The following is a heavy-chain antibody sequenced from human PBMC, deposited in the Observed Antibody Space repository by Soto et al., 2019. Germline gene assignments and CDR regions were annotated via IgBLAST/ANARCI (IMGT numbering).Heavy chain of an antibody. CDR1: GYTFTSYA. CDR2: INAGNGNT. CDR3: ARSSGVYDILA. Sequence: ASVKVSCKASGYTFTSYAMHWVRQAPGQRLEWMGWINAGNGNTKYSQKFQGRVTITRDTSASTAYMELSSPRSEDTAVYYCARSSGVYDILAWGQGTLVTVSS. J-gene: IGHJ5*02. V-gene: IGHV1-3*01. D-gene: IGHD3-9*01.